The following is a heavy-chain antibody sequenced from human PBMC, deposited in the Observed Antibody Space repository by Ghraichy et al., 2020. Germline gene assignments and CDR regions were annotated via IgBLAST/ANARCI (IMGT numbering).Heavy chain of an antibody. Sequence: SCAASGFTFDDYTMHWVRQAPGKGLEWVSLITWNGGSTYYGDSVKGRFTASRDNSKNSLYLQMNSLRTEDTALYYCAAEYYYDSSGSFHYWGQGTLVTVSS. CDR2: ITWNGGST. J-gene: IGHJ4*02. V-gene: IGHV3-43*01. CDR3: AAEYYYDSSGSFHY. D-gene: IGHD3-22*01. CDR1: GFTFDDYT.